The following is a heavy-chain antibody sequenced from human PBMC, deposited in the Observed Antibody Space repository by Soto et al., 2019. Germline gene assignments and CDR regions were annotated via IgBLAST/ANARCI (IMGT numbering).Heavy chain of an antibody. Sequence: QLQLQESGPGLVKPSETLSLTCTVSGGSISSSSYYWGWIRQPPGKGLEWIGSIYYSGSTYYNPSLKSRVTISVDTSKNQFSLKLSSVTAADTAVYYCLSGGSGDYFDYWGQGTLVTVSS. CDR3: LSGGSGDYFDY. J-gene: IGHJ4*02. V-gene: IGHV4-39*01. CDR1: GGSISSSSYY. CDR2: IYYSGST. D-gene: IGHD2-15*01.